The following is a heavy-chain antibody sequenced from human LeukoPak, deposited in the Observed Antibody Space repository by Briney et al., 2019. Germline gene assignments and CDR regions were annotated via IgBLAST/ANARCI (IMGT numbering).Heavy chain of an antibody. Sequence: PSETLSLTCAVHGGSFSGYYWSWIRQPPGKGLEWIGEINHSGRANYNPSLKSRVTMSVDTSNNQFSLSLSSVTAADTAVYYCARGSLNRVITFGGVIVDDYWSQGTLVTVSS. V-gene: IGHV4-34*01. CDR1: GGSFSGYY. CDR2: INHSGRA. CDR3: ARGSLNRVITFGGVIVDDY. J-gene: IGHJ4*02. D-gene: IGHD3-16*02.